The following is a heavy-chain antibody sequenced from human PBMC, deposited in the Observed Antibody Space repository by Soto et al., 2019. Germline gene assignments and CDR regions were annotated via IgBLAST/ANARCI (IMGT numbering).Heavy chain of an antibody. V-gene: IGHV3-74*01. J-gene: IGHJ6*02. CDR2: MNEDGGTT. Sequence: GSLRLSCAASGFTFSSYWMHWVRQAPGKGLVWVSRMNEDGGTTDYADSVKGRFTISRDDAKNTLYLQMNSLRVEDTAVYYCASDLSGRADVWGQGTTVTVSS. CDR1: GFTFSSYW. CDR3: ASDLSGRADV. D-gene: IGHD3-10*01.